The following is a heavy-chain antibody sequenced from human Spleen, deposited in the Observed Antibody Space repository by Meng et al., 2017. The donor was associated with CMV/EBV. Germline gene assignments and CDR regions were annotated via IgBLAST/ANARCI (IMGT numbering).Heavy chain of an antibody. CDR2: INYDGSKK. V-gene: IGHV3-30*02. CDR1: GFTFSNYG. D-gene: IGHD2-2*01. CDR3: AREDIVVVPAGHYYYGMDV. Sequence: GESLKISCAASGFTFSNYGIHWVRQAPGKGLEWVAFINYDGSKKYYADSVKGRFTISRDNSKNTVYLQLNSLRPEDTAVYYCAREDIVVVPAGHYYYGMDVWGQGTTVTVSS. J-gene: IGHJ6*02.